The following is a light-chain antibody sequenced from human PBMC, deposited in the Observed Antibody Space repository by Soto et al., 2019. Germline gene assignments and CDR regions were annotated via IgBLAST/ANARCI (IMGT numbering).Light chain of an antibody. CDR3: SSYADSNTRVV. J-gene: IGLJ3*02. Sequence: QSALTQPHSASGSPGQAVTISCTGTSTDIGGYNYVSWYQQHPGKAPKLMIYEVTKRPSGVPGRFSGSKSGNTASLTVSGLQAEDEADYYCSSYADSNTRVVFGGGTKLTVL. CDR1: STDIGGYNY. CDR2: EVT. V-gene: IGLV2-8*01.